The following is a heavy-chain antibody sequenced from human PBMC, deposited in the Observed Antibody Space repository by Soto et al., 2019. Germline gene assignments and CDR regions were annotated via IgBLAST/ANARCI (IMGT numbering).Heavy chain of an antibody. CDR2: ISWNSGSI. J-gene: IGHJ3*02. CDR1: GFTFDDYA. CDR3: AKSERNTTSYHPDAFDI. Sequence: GGSLRLSCASSGFTFDDYAMHWVRQAPGKGLEWVSGISWNSGSIGYAGSVKGRFTISRDNAKSSLSLQMNSLSAEDTALYYCAKSERNTTSYHPDAFDIWGQGTMVTVSS. D-gene: IGHD2-2*01. V-gene: IGHV3-9*01.